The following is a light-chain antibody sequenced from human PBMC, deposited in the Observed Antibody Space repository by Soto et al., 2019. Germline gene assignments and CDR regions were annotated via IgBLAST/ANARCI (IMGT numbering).Light chain of an antibody. Sequence: EIVLTQSPGTLSLSPGERATLSCRASQSVSSSYLAWYQQKPGQAPRLLIYGASSRATGIPDRFSGRGSGTDFTLTISRLEPEDFAVYYCQQYGSSPFTFGPGTKVEI. CDR2: GAS. CDR3: QQYGSSPFT. V-gene: IGKV3-20*01. CDR1: QSVSSSY. J-gene: IGKJ3*01.